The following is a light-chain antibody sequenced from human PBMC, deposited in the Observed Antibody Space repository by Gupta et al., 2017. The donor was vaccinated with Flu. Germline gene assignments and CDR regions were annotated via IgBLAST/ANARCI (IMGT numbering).Light chain of an antibody. V-gene: IGKV3-15*01. J-gene: IGKJ2*03. Sequence: EIVMTQSPATLSVSPGERATLSCRASQSVSSNLAWYQQKPGQAPRLLIYGASTRATGIPARFSGSGSGTEFTLTISSLQSEDFAVYYCQQDNNSPYSFGQGTKLEIK. CDR3: QQDNNSPYS. CDR2: GAS. CDR1: QSVSSN.